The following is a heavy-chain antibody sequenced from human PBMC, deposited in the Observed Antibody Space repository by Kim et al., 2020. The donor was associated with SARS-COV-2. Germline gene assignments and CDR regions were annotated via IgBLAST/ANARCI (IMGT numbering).Heavy chain of an antibody. J-gene: IGHJ5*02. V-gene: IGHV4-4*07. CDR3: ARETEYNWFDT. Sequence: TTYTPSLKSRVIMSVATSKNQFSLKLTSVNAADTAVYYCARETEYNWFDTWGQGTLVIVSS. CDR2: T.